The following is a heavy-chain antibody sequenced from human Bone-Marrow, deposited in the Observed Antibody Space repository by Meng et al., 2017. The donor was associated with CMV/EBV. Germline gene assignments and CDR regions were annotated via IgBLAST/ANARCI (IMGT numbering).Heavy chain of an antibody. D-gene: IGHD2-2*02. CDR3: ARSAHCSSTSCYKELRFVEWLSPSYYYYGMDV. CDR1: GYTFTSYG. Sequence: ASVKVSCKASGYTFTSYGISWVRQAPGQGLEWMGWISAYNGNTNYAQKLQGRVTMTTDTSTSTAYMELRSLRSDDTAVYYCARSAHCSSTSCYKELRFVEWLSPSYYYYGMDVWGQGTTVTVSS. CDR2: ISAYNGNT. V-gene: IGHV1-18*01. J-gene: IGHJ6*02.